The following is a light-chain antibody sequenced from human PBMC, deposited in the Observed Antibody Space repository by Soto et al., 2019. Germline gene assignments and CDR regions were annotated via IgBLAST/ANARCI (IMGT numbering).Light chain of an antibody. CDR3: QHYNSYWT. CDR2: KAS. V-gene: IGKV1-5*03. J-gene: IGKJ1*01. Sequence: DVQMTQCRSTRSASGGDRVTSACRASQSISGWLAWYQQRPGTAPKLMIYKASTLESGVPARFSGSGSGTEITLTISSLQPDDFATYYCQHYNSYWTFGQGTKVDIK. CDR1: QSISGW.